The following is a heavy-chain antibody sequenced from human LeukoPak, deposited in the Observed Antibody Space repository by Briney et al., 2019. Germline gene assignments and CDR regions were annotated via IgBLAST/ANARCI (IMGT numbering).Heavy chain of an antibody. CDR3: ALRYRSSWYPFDY. D-gene: IGHD6-13*01. J-gene: IGHJ4*02. Sequence: ASVKVSCKASGYTSLRHDIHWVRQAPRQGLEWMGWISDHNGDTNFAQKFQDRVTMTTDTSTSTAYLELRSLKFDDTAVYYCALRYRSSWYPFDYWGQGTLVTVSS. CDR2: ISDHNGDT. V-gene: IGHV1-18*01. CDR1: GYTSLRHD.